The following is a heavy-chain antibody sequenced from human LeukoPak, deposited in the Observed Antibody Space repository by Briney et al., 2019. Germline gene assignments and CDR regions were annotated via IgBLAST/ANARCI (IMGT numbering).Heavy chain of an antibody. CDR2: ISGSGGST. Sequence: GRSLRLSCAASGFTFSSYAMSWVRQAPGKGLEWVSAISGSGGSTYYADSVKGRFTVSRDNAKNSLYLQMNSLRAEDTAVYSCARVKRFADYFDYWGQGTLVTVSS. D-gene: IGHD3-10*01. J-gene: IGHJ4*02. CDR1: GFTFSSYA. CDR3: ARVKRFADYFDY. V-gene: IGHV3-23*01.